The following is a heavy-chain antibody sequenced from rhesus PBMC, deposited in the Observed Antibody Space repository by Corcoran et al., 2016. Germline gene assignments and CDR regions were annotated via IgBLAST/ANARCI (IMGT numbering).Heavy chain of an antibody. CDR1: GFTFTSYD. CDR3: TRESLYYYSGSYRDRFDY. V-gene: IGHV3-136*01. D-gene: IGHD3-16*01. J-gene: IGHJ4*01. CDR2: INYNGKTH. Sequence: EVQLVESGGGLVQPGGSLRLSCAASGFTFTSYDMSWVRQAPGKGLECVSYINYNGKTHYYAHSVKGRFTISRDNAKNSLSLQMSSLRAEDTAVYYCTRESLYYYSGSYRDRFDYWGQGVLVTISS.